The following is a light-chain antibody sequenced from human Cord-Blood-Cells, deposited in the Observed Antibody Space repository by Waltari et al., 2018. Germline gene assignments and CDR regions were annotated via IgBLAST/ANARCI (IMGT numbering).Light chain of an antibody. CDR2: EGS. V-gene: IGLV2-23*01. CDR3: CSYAGSSTWV. J-gene: IGLJ3*02. Sequence: QSALTQPASVSGSPGQSITISCTGTSSDVGSYNLVSWYQQPPGKAPKLIIFEGSKRPSGVSNRFSGSKSGNTSSLPVSGLQAEDEADYYCCSYAGSSTWVFGGGTKLTDL. CDR1: SSDVGSYNL.